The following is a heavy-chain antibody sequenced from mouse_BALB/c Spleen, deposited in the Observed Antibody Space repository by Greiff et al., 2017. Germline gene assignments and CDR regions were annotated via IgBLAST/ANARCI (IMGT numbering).Heavy chain of an antibody. Sequence: EVQRVESGGDLVKPGGSLKLSCAASGFTFSSYGMSWVRQTPDKRLEWVATISSGGSYTYYPDSVKGRFTISRDNAKNTLYLQMSSLKSEDTAMYYCARQTMITTWDYWGQGTTLTVSS. CDR1: GFTFSSYG. CDR3: ARQTMITTWDY. CDR2: ISSGGSYT. J-gene: IGHJ2*01. V-gene: IGHV5-6*01. D-gene: IGHD2-4*01.